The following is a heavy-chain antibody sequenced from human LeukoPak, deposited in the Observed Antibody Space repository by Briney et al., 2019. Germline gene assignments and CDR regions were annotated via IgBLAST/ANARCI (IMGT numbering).Heavy chain of an antibody. J-gene: IGHJ4*02. CDR2: ISAYNGNT. D-gene: IGHD4-17*01. V-gene: IGHV1-18*01. Sequence: ASVRVSCKASGYTFTSYGISWVRQAPGQGLEWMGWISAYNGNTNYAQKLQGRVTMTEDTSTDTAYMELSSLRSEDTAVYYCARGHGDYVDYWGQGTLVTVSS. CDR3: ARGHGDYVDY. CDR1: GYTFTSYG.